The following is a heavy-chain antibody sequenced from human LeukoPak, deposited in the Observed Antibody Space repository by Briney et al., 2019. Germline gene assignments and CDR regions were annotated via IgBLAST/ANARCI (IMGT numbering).Heavy chain of an antibody. CDR2: ISSDGTRT. D-gene: IGHD2-21*02. Sequence: AGGSLRLSCAVSGFTFSTYWMHWVRQAPGKGPVWVSRISSDGTRTSYVDSVRGRFTISRDNAKNTLFLQMNSLRVEDTAVYYCARSPNCGGDCSWGQGTLVTVS. V-gene: IGHV3-74*01. J-gene: IGHJ5*02. CDR3: ARSPNCGGDCS. CDR1: GFTFSTYW.